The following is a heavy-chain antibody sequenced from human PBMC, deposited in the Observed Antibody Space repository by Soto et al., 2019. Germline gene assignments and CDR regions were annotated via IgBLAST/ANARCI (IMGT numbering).Heavy chain of an antibody. CDR1: GFTFSSYD. J-gene: IGHJ6*02. Sequence: EVQLVESGGGLVQPGGSLRLSCAASGFTFSSYDMHWVRQATGKGLEWVSAIGTAGDTYYPGSVKGRFTISRENAKNSLYLQMISLRAGDTAVYYCARGVIYYGMDVWGQGTTVTVSS. CDR2: IGTAGDT. CDR3: ARGVIYYGMDV. V-gene: IGHV3-13*01. D-gene: IGHD2-21*01.